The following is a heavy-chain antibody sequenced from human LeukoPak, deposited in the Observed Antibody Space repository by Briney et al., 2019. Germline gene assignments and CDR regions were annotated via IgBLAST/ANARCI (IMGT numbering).Heavy chain of an antibody. CDR2: INPNSGGT. Sequence: ASVKVSCKASGYXFTGYYMHWVRQAPGQGLEWMGWINPNSGGTNYAQKFQGRVTMTRDTSISTAYMELSRLRSDDTAVYYCARVCSSTSCSNWFDPWGQGTLVTVSS. J-gene: IGHJ5*02. V-gene: IGHV1-2*02. D-gene: IGHD2-2*01. CDR1: GYXFTGYY. CDR3: ARVCSSTSCSNWFDP.